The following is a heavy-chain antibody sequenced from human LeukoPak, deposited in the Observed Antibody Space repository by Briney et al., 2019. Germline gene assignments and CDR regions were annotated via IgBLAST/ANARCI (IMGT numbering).Heavy chain of an antibody. D-gene: IGHD5-18*01. V-gene: IGHV4-59*01. CDR3: ARGGYSFGYGAFDI. CDR2: IYNSVST. CDR1: GGSINNYF. Sequence: SETLSLTCTVSGGSINNYFWFWIRQSPGKGLECIGYIYNSVSTSYNPSLKSRVTVSVDTSKNQISLNLSSVTAADTAVYYCARGGYSFGYGAFDIWGPGTMVTVSS. J-gene: IGHJ3*02.